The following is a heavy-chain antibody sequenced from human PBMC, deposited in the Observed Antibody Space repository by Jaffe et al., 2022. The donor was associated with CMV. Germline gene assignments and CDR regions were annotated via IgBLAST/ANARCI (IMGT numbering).Heavy chain of an antibody. CDR1: GGSFSGYY. V-gene: IGHV4-34*01. D-gene: IGHD3-9*01. J-gene: IGHJ4*02. CDR3: ARGINYDILTGYYNGIFDY. CDR2: INHSGST. Sequence: QVQLQQWGAGLLKPSETLSLTCAVYGGSFSGYYWSWIRQPPGKGLEWIGEINHSGSTNYNPSLKSRVTISVDTSKNQFSLKLSSVTAADTAVYYCARGINYDILTGYYNGIFDYWGQGTLVTVSS.